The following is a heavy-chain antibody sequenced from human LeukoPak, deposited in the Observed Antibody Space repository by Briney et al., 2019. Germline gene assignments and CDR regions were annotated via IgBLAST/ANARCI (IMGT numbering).Heavy chain of an antibody. Sequence: PSETLSLTCTVSGGSISSSRYYGGWLRQPPGKVLEWIGSIYYSWSTYYNPSLKSRVTISVDTSTNQFSLKLSSLTAADTAVYYCARRGVSFLDYWGQGTLVTVSS. CDR3: ARRGVSFLDY. CDR1: GGSISSSRYY. CDR2: IYYSWST. V-gene: IGHV4-39*01. D-gene: IGHD6-13*01. J-gene: IGHJ4*02.